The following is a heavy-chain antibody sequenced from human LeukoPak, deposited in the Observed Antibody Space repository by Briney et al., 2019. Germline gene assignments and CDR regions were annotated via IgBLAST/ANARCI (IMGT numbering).Heavy chain of an antibody. D-gene: IGHD5-18*01. CDR3: ARARGYSYGYFDY. J-gene: IGHJ4*02. V-gene: IGHV2-70*04. CDR1: GFSLSTSGMR. Sequence: SGPALVKPTQTLTLTCTFSGFSLSTSGMRVSWIRQPPGKALEWLSRIDWDDDKFYTTSLKTRLTISKNTSKNQVVLTMTNMDPVDTATYYCARARGYSYGYFDYWGQGTLVTVSS. CDR2: IDWDDDK.